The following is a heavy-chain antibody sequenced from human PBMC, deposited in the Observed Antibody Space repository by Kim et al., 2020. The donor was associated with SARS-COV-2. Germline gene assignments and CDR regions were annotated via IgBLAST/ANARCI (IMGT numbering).Heavy chain of an antibody. D-gene: IGHD6-19*01. J-gene: IGHJ4*02. CDR2: ISTNGDTT. CDR1: GFIFSSSA. Sequence: GGSLRLSCAASGFIFSSSAMGWVRQAPGKGLEWVSIISTNGDTTYYADSVKGRFTISRDNSKNTLYLQMNSLRAEDAAVYYCAKRDSGPFYYFDYWGQGT. CDR3: AKRDSGPFYYFDY. V-gene: IGHV3-23*01.